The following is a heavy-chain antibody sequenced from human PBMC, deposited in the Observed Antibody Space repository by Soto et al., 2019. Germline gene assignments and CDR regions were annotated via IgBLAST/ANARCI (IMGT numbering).Heavy chain of an antibody. CDR1: GFTFSSYA. J-gene: IGHJ6*02. CDR2: ISGSGGST. D-gene: IGHD6-13*01. CDR3: AKRAAGTRGNYYYYGMDV. V-gene: IGHV3-23*01. Sequence: PGGSLRLSCAASGFTFSSYAMSWVRQAPGKGLEWVSAISGSGGSTYYADSVKGRFTISRDNSKNTLYLQMNSLRAEDTAVYYCAKRAAGTRGNYYYYGMDVWGQGTTVTVSS.